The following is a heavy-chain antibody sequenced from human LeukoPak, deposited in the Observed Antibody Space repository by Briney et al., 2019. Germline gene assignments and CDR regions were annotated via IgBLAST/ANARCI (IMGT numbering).Heavy chain of an antibody. V-gene: IGHV4-4*07. J-gene: IGHJ5*02. CDR3: ARDYSSIAVAGYNWFGP. CDR2: IYTSGST. D-gene: IGHD6-19*01. CDR1: GGSISSYY. Sequence: ASETLSLTCTVSGGSISSYYWSWIRQPAGKGLEWIGRIYTSGSTNYNPSLKSRVTMSVDTSKNQFSLKLSSVAAADTAVYYCARDYSSIAVAGYNWFGPWGQGTLVTVSS.